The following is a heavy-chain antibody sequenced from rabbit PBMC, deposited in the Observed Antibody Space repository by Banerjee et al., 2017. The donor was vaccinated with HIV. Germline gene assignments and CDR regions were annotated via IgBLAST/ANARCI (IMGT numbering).Heavy chain of an antibody. CDR3: ARGDASDTGYNL. CDR1: GFSFSSRYH. J-gene: IGHJ4*01. D-gene: IGHD1-1*01. Sequence: QSLEESGGGLVKPEGSLTLTCTASGFSFSSRYHMCWVRQAPGKGLEWIACIYVGSSETTYYASWAKGRFTISKTSSTTVTLQMTSLTAADTATYFCARGDASDTGYNLWGQGTLVTVS. CDR2: IYVGSSETT. V-gene: IGHV1S40*01.